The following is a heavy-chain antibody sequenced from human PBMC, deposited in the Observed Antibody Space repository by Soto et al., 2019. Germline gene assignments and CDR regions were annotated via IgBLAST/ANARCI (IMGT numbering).Heavy chain of an antibody. V-gene: IGHV3-74*01. D-gene: IGHD2-21*01. CDR2: IKSDGSST. Sequence: EVQLVESGGGLVQPGGSLRLSCAASGFLFSTYWMFWVRQVPRKGLLWVSRIKSDGSSTSYADSVKGRFTISRDNTKNTLYLQRTRRKAEDRAVYYCAIGGGDYNYFDHWGQGILVTVSS. J-gene: IGHJ4*02. CDR1: GFLFSTYW. CDR3: AIGGGDYNYFDH.